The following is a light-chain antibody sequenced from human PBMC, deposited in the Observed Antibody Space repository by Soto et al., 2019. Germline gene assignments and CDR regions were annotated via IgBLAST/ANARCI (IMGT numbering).Light chain of an antibody. Sequence: DIQMTQSPSSLSASVGDIVTIACRAIQSISSYLNWYQQKPGKAPDLLIYDASTLQSGVPSRFSGSGSGTEFTLTISSLQPDDFATYSCQQYYTYSRTFGQGTKVDIK. J-gene: IGKJ1*01. CDR3: QQYYTYSRT. CDR1: QSISSY. CDR2: DAS. V-gene: IGKV1-5*01.